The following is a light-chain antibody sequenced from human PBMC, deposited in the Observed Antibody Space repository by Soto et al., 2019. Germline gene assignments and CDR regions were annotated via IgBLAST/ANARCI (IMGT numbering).Light chain of an antibody. CDR3: QQYNFYPYT. V-gene: IGKV1-5*01. J-gene: IGKJ2*01. CDR1: QRIVNW. CDR2: DAS. Sequence: DIQMTQSPSTLSASVGDRVTITCRASQRIVNWLAWYQQKPGKAPQLLIYDASSLESGVSSRFSGSGSATEFTLTISSLQPEDFATYYCQQYNFYPYTFGQGTKLEIK.